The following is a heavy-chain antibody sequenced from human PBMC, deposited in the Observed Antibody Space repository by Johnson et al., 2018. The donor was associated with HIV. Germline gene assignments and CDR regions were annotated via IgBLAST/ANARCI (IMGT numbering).Heavy chain of an antibody. D-gene: IGHD1-1*01. J-gene: IGHJ3*02. Sequence: MQLVESGGGSVQPGGSLRLSCAASGFTVMSHYMTWVRQATGKGLEWVGRIKSKTDGGTTDYAAPVKGRFTISRHDSKNMLYLQMNSLKTEDTAVYYCTTDPWWNGYHAFDIWGQGTMVTVSS. CDR2: IKSKTDGGTT. CDR1: GFTVMSHY. V-gene: IGHV3-15*01. CDR3: TTDPWWNGYHAFDI.